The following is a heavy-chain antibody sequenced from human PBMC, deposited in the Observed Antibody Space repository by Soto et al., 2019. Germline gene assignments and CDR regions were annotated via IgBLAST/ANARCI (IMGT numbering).Heavy chain of an antibody. V-gene: IGHV1-18*01. Sequence: ASVKVSCKASGYTFSTYGISWVRQAPGQGLEWMGWISAYNGDTETNYAQKFQGRVTMTTDTSTSAAYMELRNLRSDDTAVYYCAREAAVMAAAGPDYWGQGTPVTVSS. D-gene: IGHD6-13*01. CDR3: AREAAVMAAAGPDY. CDR2: ISAYNGDTET. CDR1: GYTFSTYG. J-gene: IGHJ4*02.